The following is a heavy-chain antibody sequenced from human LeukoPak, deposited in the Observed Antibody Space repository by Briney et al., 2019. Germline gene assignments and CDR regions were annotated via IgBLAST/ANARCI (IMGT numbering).Heavy chain of an antibody. CDR1: GFTFSSYS. Sequence: GGSLRLSCAASGFTFSSYSMNWVRQAPGKGLEWVSYISSSSSTIYYADSVKGRFTISRDNSKNTLYLQMNSLRAEDTAVYYCARAPYYYDSSGYYYDDSTLDYWGQGTLVTVSS. J-gene: IGHJ4*02. CDR2: ISSSSSTI. CDR3: ARAPYYYDSSGYYYDDSTLDY. D-gene: IGHD3-22*01. V-gene: IGHV3-48*01.